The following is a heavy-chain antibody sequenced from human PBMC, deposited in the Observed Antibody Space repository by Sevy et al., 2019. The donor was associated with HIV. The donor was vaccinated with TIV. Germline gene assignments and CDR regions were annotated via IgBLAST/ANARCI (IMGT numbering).Heavy chain of an antibody. D-gene: IGHD3-3*01. CDR1: GFTFSSYS. CDR3: ARSYDFWSGYYQDAFDI. CDR2: ISSSSSTI. V-gene: IGHV3-48*02. J-gene: IGHJ3*02. Sequence: GGSLRLSCAASGFTFSSYSMNWVRQAPGKGLEWVSYISSSSSTIYYADSVKGRFTISRDNAKNSLYLQMNSLRDDDTAVYYCARSYDFWSGYYQDAFDIWGQGTMVTVSS.